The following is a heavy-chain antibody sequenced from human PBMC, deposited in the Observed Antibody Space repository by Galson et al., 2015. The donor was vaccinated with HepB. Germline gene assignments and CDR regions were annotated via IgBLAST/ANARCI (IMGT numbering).Heavy chain of an antibody. CDR2: ISSSGGAT. D-gene: IGHD5/OR15-5a*01. J-gene: IGHJ6*02. V-gene: IGHV3-23*01. Sequence: GLEWVSGISSSGGATYYADSVKGRLTISRDNSNNILYLQMNNLRAEDTALYHCAKYVEVSTINRYGLDVWGQGTTVTVSS. CDR3: AKYVEVSTINRYGLDV.